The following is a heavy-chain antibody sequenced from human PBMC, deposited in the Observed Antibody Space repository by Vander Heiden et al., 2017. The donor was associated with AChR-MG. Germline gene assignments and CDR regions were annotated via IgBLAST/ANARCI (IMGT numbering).Heavy chain of an antibody. J-gene: IGHJ4*02. CDR1: GGSVSSGSYY. CDR3: ARSITMVRGNFDY. Sequence: QVQLQESGPGLVKPSETLSLTCPVSGGSVSSGSYYWSWIRQPPGKGLEWIGYIYYSGSTNYNPSLKSRVTISVDTSKNQFSLKLSSVTAADTAVYYCARSITMVRGNFDYWGQGTLVTVSS. CDR2: IYYSGST. V-gene: IGHV4-61*01. D-gene: IGHD3-10*01.